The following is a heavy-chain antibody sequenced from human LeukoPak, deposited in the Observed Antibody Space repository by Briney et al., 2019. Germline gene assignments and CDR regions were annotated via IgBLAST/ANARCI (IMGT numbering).Heavy chain of an antibody. V-gene: IGHV3-7*01. J-gene: IGHJ4*02. CDR2: IKPDGSEK. CDR3: TRDFGSIVVVTAIVD. D-gene: IGHD2-21*02. Sequence: ETLSLTCTVSGGSISSYYWSWVRQAPGKGLEWVANIKPDGSEKYYVDSVKGRFTISRDNAKNSLYLQMNSLRAEDTAIYYCTRDFGSIVVVTAIVDWGQGTLVTVSS. CDR1: GGSISSYY.